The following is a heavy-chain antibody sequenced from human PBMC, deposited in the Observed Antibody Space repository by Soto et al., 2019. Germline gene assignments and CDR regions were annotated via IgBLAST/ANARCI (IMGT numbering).Heavy chain of an antibody. V-gene: IGHV3-73*02. CDR1: GFTFSGSA. D-gene: IGHD1-26*01. J-gene: IGHJ4*02. CDR3: MHGGELPPY. CDR2: VSSRLNSFAT. Sequence: EVQLVESGGGLVQPGGSLKLSCAASGFTFSGSAIHWVRQAPGKGLEWVGRVSSRLNSFATAYAASVKGRFIISRDDSKNTAYLQMSSMETEDTAVYYCMHGGELPPYWGQGTLVTVSS.